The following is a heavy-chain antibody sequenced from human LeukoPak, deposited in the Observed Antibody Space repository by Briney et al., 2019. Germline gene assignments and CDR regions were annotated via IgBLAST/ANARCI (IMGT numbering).Heavy chain of an antibody. J-gene: IGHJ4*02. CDR2: IKQDGSEK. D-gene: IGHD3-10*01. V-gene: IGHV3-7*03. CDR3: ARAKSLFDS. Sequence: PGGSLRLSCAASGFTFGSYWMSWVRQAPGKGLEWVANIKQDGSEKYYVDSAEGRFTISRDNAKNSLYLQMNSLRAEDTAVYYCARAKSLFDSWGQGTLVTVSS. CDR1: GFTFGSYW.